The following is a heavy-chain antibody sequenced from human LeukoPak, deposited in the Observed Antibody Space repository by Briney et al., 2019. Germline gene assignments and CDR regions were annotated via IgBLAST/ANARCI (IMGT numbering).Heavy chain of an antibody. Sequence: GGSLRLSCAASGFTFSDHYMSWFRQAPGKGLEWVSYISLSSDYTNYADSVKGRFTISRDNAKNSVYLQMNSLRAEDTAVYYCARRPIGNGDPVESPPDDAFDIWGQGTMVTVSS. V-gene: IGHV3-11*06. D-gene: IGHD4-17*01. J-gene: IGHJ3*02. CDR1: GFTFSDHY. CDR2: ISLSSDYT. CDR3: ARRPIGNGDPVESPPDDAFDI.